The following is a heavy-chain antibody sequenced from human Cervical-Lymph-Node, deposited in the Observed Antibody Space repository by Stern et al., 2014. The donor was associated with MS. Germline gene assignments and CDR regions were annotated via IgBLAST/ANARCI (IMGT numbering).Heavy chain of an antibody. CDR2: ISSRSRT. J-gene: IGHJ4*02. Sequence: EVQLVESGGGLVKPGGSLRLSCAASGFNFSIYNMNWVRQAPGKGLDWVSSISSRSRTNYADSVRGRFTISRDNAKNSLFLQMNSLRAEDTAIYYCARDLRLDYWGQGILVTVSS. CDR3: ARDLRLDY. CDR1: GFNFSIYN. V-gene: IGHV3-21*01.